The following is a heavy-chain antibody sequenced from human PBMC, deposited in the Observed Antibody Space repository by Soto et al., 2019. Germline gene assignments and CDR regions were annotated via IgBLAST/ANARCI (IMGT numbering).Heavy chain of an antibody. CDR2: ISGSGSTI. CDR3: ARGGVY. D-gene: IGHD2-8*01. J-gene: IGHJ1*01. CDR1: GFTFSSHE. Sequence: GSLRLSCEATGFTFSSHEMNWIRQTPGKRLEWIAKISGSGSTINYAASVKGRFTISRDNVQRTLHLQMDSLRVEDTGVYYCARGGVYWGRGTLVTVSS. V-gene: IGHV3-48*03.